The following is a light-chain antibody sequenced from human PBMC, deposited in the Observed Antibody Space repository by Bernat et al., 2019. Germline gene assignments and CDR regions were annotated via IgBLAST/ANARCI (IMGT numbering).Light chain of an antibody. V-gene: IGLV1-47*01. CDR3: AAWDDSLNNWV. Sequence: QSVVTQPPSASGTPGQRVTISCSGGSYNIGSSYAHWYQQLPGTAPKLLIYRSNQRASGVPDRFSGSKSGTSASLAISGLRAEDEAHYYGAAWDDSLNNWVFGGGTKLTVL. CDR1: SYNIGSSY. CDR2: RSN. J-gene: IGLJ3*02.